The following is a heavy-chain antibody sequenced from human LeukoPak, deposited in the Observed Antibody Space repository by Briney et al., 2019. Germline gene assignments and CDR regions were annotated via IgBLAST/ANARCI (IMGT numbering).Heavy chain of an antibody. J-gene: IGHJ5*02. Sequence: PSETLSLTCAVYGGSFSGYYWSWIRQPPGKGLEWIGSISYSGATYYNPSLKSRLTVSADTSKKEVSLRLNSVTAADTAVYYCASLPRYDFWAWGQGNLVIVSS. CDR1: GGSFSGYY. CDR3: ASLPRYDFWA. D-gene: IGHD3-3*01. CDR2: ISYSGAT. V-gene: IGHV4-34*01.